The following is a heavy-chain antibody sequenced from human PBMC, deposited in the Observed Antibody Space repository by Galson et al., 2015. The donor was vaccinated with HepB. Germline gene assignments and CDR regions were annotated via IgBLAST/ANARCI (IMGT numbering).Heavy chain of an antibody. CDR3: AKTPRYCSGGSCYGGSFDI. V-gene: IGHV3-23*01. J-gene: IGHJ3*02. Sequence: SLRLSCAASGFTFSSYAMTWVRQAPGKGLEWVSTISGSGDNTYYADSGKGRFTISRDNSKNTLYLQMNSLRAEDTAVYYCAKTPRYCSGGSCYGGSFDIWGQGTMVTVSS. CDR1: GFTFSSYA. CDR2: ISGSGDNT. D-gene: IGHD2-15*01.